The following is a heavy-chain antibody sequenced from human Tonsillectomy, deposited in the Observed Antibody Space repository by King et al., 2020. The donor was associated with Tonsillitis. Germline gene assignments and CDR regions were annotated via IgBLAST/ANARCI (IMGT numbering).Heavy chain of an antibody. CDR3: ASSTVGAFWSGSPLDY. CDR1: GYTFTSYE. J-gene: IGHJ4*02. D-gene: IGHD3-3*01. CDR2: MKPNSGNT. V-gene: IGHV1-8*01. Sequence: QLVQSGAEVKKPGASVKVSCKASGYTFTSYEINWVRQATGQGLEWMGWMKPNSGNTGYAQKFQGRVTMTRNTSISTAYMEVISLRSEDTAVYYWASSTVGAFWSGSPLDYWGQGTLVTVSS.